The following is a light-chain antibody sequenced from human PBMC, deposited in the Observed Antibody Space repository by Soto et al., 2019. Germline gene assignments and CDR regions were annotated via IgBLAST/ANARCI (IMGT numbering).Light chain of an antibody. CDR2: DAS. CDR3: QQYSSLVT. J-gene: IGKJ2*01. V-gene: IGKV1-5*01. CDR1: HTISNL. Sequence: DIRMTQSPSTLSASVGDRVTITCQASHTISNLLAWHQHKPGRAPKLLIYDASSLQSGVPSRFSGSGSGTEFTLTISSLQPDDSAIYYCQQYSSLVTFGQGTKLEI.